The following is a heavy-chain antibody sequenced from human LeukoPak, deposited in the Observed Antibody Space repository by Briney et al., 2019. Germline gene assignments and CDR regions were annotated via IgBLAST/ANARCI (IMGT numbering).Heavy chain of an antibody. Sequence: PGGSLRLSCAASGFTFSSYSMNWVRQAPGQGLECVSTIYNSGDTFFADSVKGRFTISRDNSRNTVYLQMNNLRADDTAMYYCAGYGGPSLWGQGTLVTVSS. CDR2: IYNSGDT. CDR3: AGYGGPSL. CDR1: GFTFSSYS. D-gene: IGHD2-15*01. V-gene: IGHV3-66*01. J-gene: IGHJ4*02.